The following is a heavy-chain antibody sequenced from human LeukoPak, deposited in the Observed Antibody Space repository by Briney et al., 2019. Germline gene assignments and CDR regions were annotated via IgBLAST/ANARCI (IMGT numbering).Heavy chain of an antibody. J-gene: IGHJ6*02. Sequence: ASVKVSCKASGYTFTSYGISWVRQAPGQGLEWMGWISAYNGNTNYAQKLQGRVTMTTDTSTSTAYMELRSLRSDDTAVYYCAREPHSGFYYYYGMDVWGQGTTVTVYS. V-gene: IGHV1-18*01. D-gene: IGHD1-26*01. CDR2: ISAYNGNT. CDR3: AREPHSGFYYYYGMDV. CDR1: GYTFTSYG.